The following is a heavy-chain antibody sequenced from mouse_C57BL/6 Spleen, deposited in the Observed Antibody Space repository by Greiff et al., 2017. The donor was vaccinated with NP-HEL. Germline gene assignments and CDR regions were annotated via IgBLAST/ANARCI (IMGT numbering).Heavy chain of an antibody. V-gene: IGHV5-17*01. CDR2: ISSGSSTI. CDR1: GFTFSDYG. D-gene: IGHD2-1*01. Sequence: EVQVVESGGGLVKPGGSLKLSCAASGFTFSDYGMHWVRQAPEKGLEWVAYISSGSSTIYYADTVKGRFTISRDNAKNTLFLQMTSLRSEDTAMYYCARPRGNPYYYAMDYWGQGTSVTVSS. CDR3: ARPRGNPYYYAMDY. J-gene: IGHJ4*01.